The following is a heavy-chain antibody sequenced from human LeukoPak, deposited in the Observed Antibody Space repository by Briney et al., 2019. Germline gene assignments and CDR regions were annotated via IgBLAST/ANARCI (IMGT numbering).Heavy chain of an antibody. V-gene: IGHV3-33*06. CDR2: IWYDGSNK. CDR3: AKATPDTWFDP. Sequence: PGRXXXXSCAASGFTFSSYGTHWVRQAPGKGLEWVAVIWYDGSNKYYADSVKGRFTISRDNTKKTLYLQMNSLRAEDTAVYYCAKATPDTWFDPWGQGTLVTVSS. CDR1: GFTFSSYG. J-gene: IGHJ5*02.